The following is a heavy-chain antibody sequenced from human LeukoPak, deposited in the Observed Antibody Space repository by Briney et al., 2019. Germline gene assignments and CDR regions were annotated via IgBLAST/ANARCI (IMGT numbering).Heavy chain of an antibody. CDR1: GGTFSSYA. CDR2: IIPIFGTA. J-gene: IGHJ4*02. CDR3: ARVVAADSHSFDY. D-gene: IGHD2-15*01. Sequence: SVKVSCKVSGGTFSSYAISWVRQAPGQGLEWMGGIIPIFGTANYAQKFQGRVTITADESTSTAYMELSSLRSEDTAVYYCARVVAADSHSFDYWGQGTLVTVSS. V-gene: IGHV1-69*01.